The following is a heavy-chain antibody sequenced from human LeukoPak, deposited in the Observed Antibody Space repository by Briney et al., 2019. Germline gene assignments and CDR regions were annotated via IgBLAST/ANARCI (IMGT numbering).Heavy chain of an antibody. CDR1: GGSISSYY. Sequence: PSETLSLTCTVSGGSISSYYWSWIRQPPGKGLEWIGYIYYSGSTNYNPSLKSRFTISVDTSKNQFSVKRSLVTAADTAVYYCARQATGVRGVIPYWYFDLWGRGTLVTVSS. CDR2: IYYSGST. D-gene: IGHD3-10*01. V-gene: IGHV4-59*08. CDR3: ARQATGVRGVIPYWYFDL. J-gene: IGHJ2*01.